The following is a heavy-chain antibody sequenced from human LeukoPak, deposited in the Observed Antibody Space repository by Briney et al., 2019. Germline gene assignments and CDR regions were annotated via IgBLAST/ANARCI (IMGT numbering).Heavy chain of an antibody. CDR3: ARANYGEPLVFGPATQP. J-gene: IGHJ4*02. V-gene: IGHV3-30*01. CDR1: GFTFSSYA. Sequence: PGGSLRLSCAASGFTFSSYAMHWVRQAPGKGLEWVAVISYDGSNEYYADSVKGRFTISRDNSKNTLYLQMNSLRAEDTAVYYCARANYGEPLVFGPATQPGGQGTLVTVSS. CDR2: ISYDGSNE. D-gene: IGHD4-17*01.